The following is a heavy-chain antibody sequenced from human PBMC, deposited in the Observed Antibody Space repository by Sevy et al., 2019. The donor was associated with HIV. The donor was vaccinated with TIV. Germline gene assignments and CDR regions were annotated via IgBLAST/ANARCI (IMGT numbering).Heavy chain of an antibody. Sequence: GESLKISCKGSGYSFTSYWIGWVRQMPGKGLEWMGIIYPGDSDTRYSPSFQGQVTISADKSISTAYLQWSSLKASDTAMYYCANPGSSGYFSLDAFDIWGQGTMVTVSS. CDR1: GYSFTSYW. V-gene: IGHV5-51*01. J-gene: IGHJ3*02. CDR2: IYPGDSDT. D-gene: IGHD3-22*01. CDR3: ANPGSSGYFSLDAFDI.